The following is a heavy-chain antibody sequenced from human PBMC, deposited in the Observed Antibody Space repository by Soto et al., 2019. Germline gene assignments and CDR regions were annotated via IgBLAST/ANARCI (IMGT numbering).Heavy chain of an antibody. J-gene: IGHJ6*02. CDR3: ARLGITIFGVVIPDYYYGMDV. V-gene: IGHV1-46*01. D-gene: IGHD3-3*01. Sequence: ASVKVSCKASGYTFTSYYMHWVRQAPGQGLEWMGIINPSGGSTSYAQKFQGRVTMTRDTSTSTVYMELSSLRSEDTAVYYCARLGITIFGVVIPDYYYGMDVWGQGTTVTVSS. CDR2: INPSGGST. CDR1: GYTFTSYY.